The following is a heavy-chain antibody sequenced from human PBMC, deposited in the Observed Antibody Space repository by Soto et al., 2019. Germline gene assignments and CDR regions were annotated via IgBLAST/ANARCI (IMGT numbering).Heavy chain of an antibody. J-gene: IGHJ3*02. CDR3: ARDRGYSDGGIAAADAFDI. D-gene: IGHD5-18*01. Sequence: QVQLQESGPGLVKPSETLSLTCTVSGGSVRSGSYYWSWLRQPPGKGLEGIGYIFYSGSTNYNPSLKSRVTLSVDTTKNQSSRKLSSVTAADTAVYYCARDRGYSDGGIAAADAFDIWGQGTMVTVSS. V-gene: IGHV4-61*01. CDR2: IFYSGST. CDR1: GGSVRSGSYY.